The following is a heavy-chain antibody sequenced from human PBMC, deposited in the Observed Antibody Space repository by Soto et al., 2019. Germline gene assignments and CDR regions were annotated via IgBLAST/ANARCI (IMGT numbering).Heavy chain of an antibody. Sequence: QVQLVQSGAEVKKPGSSVKVSCKASGGTFSSYAISWVRQAPGQGLEWMGGIIPIFGTANYAQKFQGRVTITADESTSTAYMELSSLRSEDTGVYYCARIRPYYDILTGYEYYYYYYGMDVWGQGTTVTVSS. J-gene: IGHJ6*02. CDR2: IIPIFGTA. CDR3: ARIRPYYDILTGYEYYYYYYGMDV. CDR1: GGTFSSYA. V-gene: IGHV1-69*01. D-gene: IGHD3-9*01.